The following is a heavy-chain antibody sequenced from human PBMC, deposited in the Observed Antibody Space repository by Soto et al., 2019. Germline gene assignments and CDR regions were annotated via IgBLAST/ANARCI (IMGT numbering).Heavy chain of an antibody. CDR1: GGSISSGGCY. J-gene: IGHJ6*02. CDR3: ARVVGVNNRGYYYYGMDV. V-gene: IGHV4-31*03. CDR2: IYYSGST. Sequence: TPSLTCPFSGGSISSGGCYWSWIRQHPGKCLEWIGYIYYSGSTYYNPSLKIRVTISVDTSKNQFSLKLSSVTAADTAVYYCARVVGVNNRGYYYYGMDVWGQGTTVSV. D-gene: IGHD3-10*01.